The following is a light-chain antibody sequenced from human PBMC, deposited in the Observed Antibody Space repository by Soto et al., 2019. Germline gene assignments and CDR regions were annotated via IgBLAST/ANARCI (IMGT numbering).Light chain of an antibody. CDR2: GAS. CDR3: QQYNNWPGT. J-gene: IGKJ1*01. CDR1: HSVSSN. Sequence: EIVMTQSPATLSVSPGERATRSCRASHSVSSNLAWYQQKPGQAPRLLIYGASTRATGIPARFSGSGSGTEFTLTISSLQSEDFAVYYCQQYNNWPGTFGQGTKVEIK. V-gene: IGKV3-15*01.